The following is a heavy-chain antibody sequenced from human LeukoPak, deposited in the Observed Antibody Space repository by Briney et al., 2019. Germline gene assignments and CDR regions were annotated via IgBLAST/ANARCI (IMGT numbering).Heavy chain of an antibody. CDR2: INQNGGEK. CDR3: TRALDY. V-gene: IGHV3-7*04. J-gene: IGHJ4*02. Sequence: GGALLLSCATSGFTFINFWMDWVRPAPGKGLEWVANINQNGGEKYYADSVKGRFTISRDNAKNSLYLQMNSLRVEDTAVYYCTRALDYWGQGTLVTVSS. CDR1: GFTFINFW.